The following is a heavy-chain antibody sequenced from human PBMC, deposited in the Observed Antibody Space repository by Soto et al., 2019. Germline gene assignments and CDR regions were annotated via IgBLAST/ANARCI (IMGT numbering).Heavy chain of an antibody. CDR3: VREGVGPTYGWFHP. Sequence: QVQLVQSGAEVKKPGASVKVSCEATGYTFTGNYLHWVRQAPGQGLEWMGWIHPHSGATKYAQKFQGWVTMTRDTSISTAYLDLSSLKSNDTAVYYCVREGVGPTYGWFHPWGQVTLVTVSS. CDR1: GYTFTGNY. J-gene: IGHJ5*02. CDR2: IHPHSGAT. D-gene: IGHD2-8*01. V-gene: IGHV1-2*04.